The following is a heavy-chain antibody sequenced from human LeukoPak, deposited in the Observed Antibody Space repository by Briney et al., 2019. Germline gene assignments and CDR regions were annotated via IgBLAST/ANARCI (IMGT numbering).Heavy chain of an antibody. CDR3: ARDGYYGSGSYPYFDC. Sequence: GGSLRLSCAASGFTFSNYWMSWFRQAPAGKGREWVANIKQDGSEKYYMDSVKGRFTISRDNAKNSLYLQMNSLRAEDTAVYYCARDGYYGSGSYPYFDCWGQGTLVTVSS. V-gene: IGHV3-7*03. J-gene: IGHJ4*02. CDR2: IKQDGSEK. CDR1: GFTFSNYW. D-gene: IGHD3-10*01.